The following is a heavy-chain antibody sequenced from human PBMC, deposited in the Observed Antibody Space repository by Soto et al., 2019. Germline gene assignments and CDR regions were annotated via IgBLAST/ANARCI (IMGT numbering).Heavy chain of an antibody. V-gene: IGHV4-39*07. Sequence: TSETLSLTCTVSGGSISSSSYYWGWIRQPPGKGLEWIGCIYYSGSTYYNPSLKSRVTISVDTSKNQFSLKLSSVTAADTAVYYGARDDGIAVGSFDYWGQGTLVTVSS. CDR1: GGSISSSSYY. CDR2: IYYSGST. CDR3: ARDDGIAVGSFDY. J-gene: IGHJ4*02. D-gene: IGHD6-19*01.